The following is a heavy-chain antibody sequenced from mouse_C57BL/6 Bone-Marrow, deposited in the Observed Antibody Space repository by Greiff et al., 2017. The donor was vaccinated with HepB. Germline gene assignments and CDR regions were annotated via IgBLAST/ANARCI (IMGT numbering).Heavy chain of an antibody. Sequence: VQLQQSGPVLVKPGASVKMSCKASGYTFTDYYMNWVKQSHGKSLEWIGVINPYNGGTSYNQKFKGKATLTVDKSSSTAYMELNSLTSEDSAVYYSARENDYYGNYYYFDYWGQGTTLTVSS. J-gene: IGHJ2*01. CDR1: GYTFTDYY. D-gene: IGHD2-1*01. CDR2: INPYNGGT. V-gene: IGHV1-19*01. CDR3: ARENDYYGNYYYFDY.